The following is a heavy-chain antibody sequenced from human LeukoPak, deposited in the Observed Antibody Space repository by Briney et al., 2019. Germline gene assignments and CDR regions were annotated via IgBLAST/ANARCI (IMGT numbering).Heavy chain of an antibody. Sequence: ASVKVSCKASGGTFSSYAISWVRQAPGQGLGWMGGIIPIFGTANYAQKFQDRVTITADKSTSTAYMELSSLRSGDTAVYYCASPTNNGYNSEMSFDYWGQGTLVTVSS. CDR2: IIPIFGTA. CDR1: GGTFSSYA. J-gene: IGHJ4*02. D-gene: IGHD5-24*01. V-gene: IGHV1-69*06. CDR3: ASPTNNGYNSEMSFDY.